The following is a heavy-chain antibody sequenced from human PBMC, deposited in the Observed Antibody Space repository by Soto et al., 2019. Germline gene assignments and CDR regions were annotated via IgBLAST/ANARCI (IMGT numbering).Heavy chain of an antibody. V-gene: IGHV3-49*03. CDR2: IRSKAYGGTT. D-gene: IGHD3-22*01. Sequence: PGGSLRLSCTASGFTFGDYAMSWFRQAPGKGLEWVGFIRSKAYGGTTEYAASVKGRFTISRDDSKSIAYLQMNSLKTEDTAVYYCTRDYRPYYYDSSGYYYDYWGQGTLVTVSS. CDR1: GFTFGDYA. J-gene: IGHJ4*02. CDR3: TRDYRPYYYDSSGYYYDY.